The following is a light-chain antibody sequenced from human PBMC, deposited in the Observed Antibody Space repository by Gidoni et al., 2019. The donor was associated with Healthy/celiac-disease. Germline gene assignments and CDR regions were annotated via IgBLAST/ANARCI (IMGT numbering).Light chain of an antibody. V-gene: IGKV3-11*01. CDR2: DAS. CDR1: QSVSSY. Sequence: EIVLTQSPATLSLSPGERATLSCRASQSVSSYLAWYQQKPGQAPSLLIYDASNRATGIPARFSGSGSGTDFTLTISSLEPEDFAVYYCQQRSNWLPLTFGGGTKLEFK. J-gene: IGKJ4*01. CDR3: QQRSNWLPLT.